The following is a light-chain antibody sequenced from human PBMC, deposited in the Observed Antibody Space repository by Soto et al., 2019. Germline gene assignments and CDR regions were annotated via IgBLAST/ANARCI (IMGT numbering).Light chain of an antibody. J-gene: IGLJ3*02. Sequence: QSVLTQPPSASGAPGQSVTISCTGTSSDVGAYKYVSWYQQYPGKAPKLMIYEVTKRPSGVPDRVSGSKSGNTASLTVAGLQAEDEADYYCTSYVGNDIWVFGGGTQLTVL. CDR3: TSYVGNDIWV. CDR1: SSDVGAYKY. CDR2: EVT. V-gene: IGLV2-8*01.